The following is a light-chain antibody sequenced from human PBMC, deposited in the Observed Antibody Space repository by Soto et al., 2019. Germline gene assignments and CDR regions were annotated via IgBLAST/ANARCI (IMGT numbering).Light chain of an antibody. J-gene: IGLJ2*01. CDR2: EVS. CDR3: CSYAGSSTFVV. Sequence: QSALTQPASVSGSPGQSITISCTGTSSDVGSYNLVSWYQPHPGKAPKLMISEVSKRHSGVSNRFSGSKSGNTASLTISGLQAEDEADYYCCSYAGSSTFVVFGGGTQLTVL. CDR1: SSDVGSYNL. V-gene: IGLV2-23*02.